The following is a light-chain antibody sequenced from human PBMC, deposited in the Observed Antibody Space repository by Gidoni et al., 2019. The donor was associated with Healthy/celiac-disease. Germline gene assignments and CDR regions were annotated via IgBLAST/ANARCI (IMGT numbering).Light chain of an antibody. CDR3: QQGLT. Sequence: DIQMTQSPSTLSASVGDRVTIPCRASQSISSWLAWYQQKPGKAPKLLIYKASSLESGAPSRFSGSGSGTEFTLTISSLQPDDFATYYCQQGLTFGGGTKVEIK. CDR1: QSISSW. V-gene: IGKV1-5*03. CDR2: KAS. J-gene: IGKJ4*01.